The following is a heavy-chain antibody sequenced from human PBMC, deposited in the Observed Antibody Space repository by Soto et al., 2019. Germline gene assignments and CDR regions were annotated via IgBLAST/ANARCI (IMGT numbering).Heavy chain of an antibody. CDR3: ARGGYYDSSAHYSFDC. CDR1: GFIFSSYS. V-gene: IGHV3-48*02. Sequence: GGSLRLSCAASGFIFSSYSMNWVRQAPGKGLEWVSYISSGSTTIYYADSLKGRFTVSRDNAKKSLYLQMNNLRDEDTAVYYCARGGYYDSSAHYSFDCWGQGALVTVSS. J-gene: IGHJ4*02. CDR2: ISSGSTTI. D-gene: IGHD3-22*01.